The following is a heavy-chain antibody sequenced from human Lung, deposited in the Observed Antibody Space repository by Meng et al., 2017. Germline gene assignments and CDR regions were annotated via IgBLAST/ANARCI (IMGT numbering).Heavy chain of an antibody. J-gene: IGHJ4*02. CDR3: ARRGLWLDPQNFDY. Sequence: QEPGPGRGHLSGPLAPTGSAPGGSSSSGNWWSWVRQPPGKGLEWIGEIYHSGSTNYNPSLKSRVTISVDKSKNQFSLKLSSVTAADTAVYYCARRGLWLDPQNFDYWGQGTLVTVSS. V-gene: IGHV4-4*02. CDR1: GGSSSSGNW. D-gene: IGHD6-19*01. CDR2: IYHSGST.